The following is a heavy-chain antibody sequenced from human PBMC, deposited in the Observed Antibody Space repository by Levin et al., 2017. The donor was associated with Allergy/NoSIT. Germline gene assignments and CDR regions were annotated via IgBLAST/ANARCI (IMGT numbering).Heavy chain of an antibody. V-gene: IGHV4-59*01. CDR1: GASTSRYC. Sequence: SETLSLSCSVSGASTSRYCWSWIRQPPGKRLEWIGYICSSGGTNYNPSLKSRVTMSIDTSKNQFSLRLTSLSAADTAVYYCAREGADKFDLWGQGSLVTVSS. CDR3: AREGADKFDL. D-gene: IGHD2-15*01. CDR2: ICSSGGT. J-gene: IGHJ5*02.